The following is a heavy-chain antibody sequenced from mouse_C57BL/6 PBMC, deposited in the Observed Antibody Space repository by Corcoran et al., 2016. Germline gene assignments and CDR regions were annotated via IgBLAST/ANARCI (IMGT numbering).Heavy chain of an antibody. CDR2: IYPGDGDT. J-gene: IGHJ4*01. D-gene: IGHD4-1*01. CDR3: ARSELGRDYYAMDD. V-gene: IGHV1-80*01. CDR1: GYAFSSYW. Sequence: QVQLQQSGAELVKPGASVKISCKASGYAFSSYWMNWVKQRPGKGLEWIGQIYPGDGDTNYNGKFKGKDTLTADKSSSTAYMQLSSLTSEDYAVYCCARSELGRDYYAMDDWGQGTSVTVSS.